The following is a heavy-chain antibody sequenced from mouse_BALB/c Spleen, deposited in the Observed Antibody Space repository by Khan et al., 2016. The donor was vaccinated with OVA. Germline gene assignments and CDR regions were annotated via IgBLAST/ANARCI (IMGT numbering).Heavy chain of an antibody. D-gene: IGHD1-2*01. J-gene: IGHJ4*01. V-gene: IGHV5-6*01. CDR3: ARTDTTANGDDGAMDY. Sequence: EVELVESGGDLVKPGGSLKLSCAASGFTFSSYGMSWVRQTPDKRLEWVATISSGGHYTYFPDSVRGWFTISRDNAKNTLYLQMSSLKSEDTAMYYCARTDTTANGDDGAMDYWGQGTSVTVSS. CDR1: GFTFSSYG. CDR2: ISSGGHYT.